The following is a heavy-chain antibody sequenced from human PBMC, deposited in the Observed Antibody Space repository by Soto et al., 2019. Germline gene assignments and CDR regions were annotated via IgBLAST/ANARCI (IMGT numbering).Heavy chain of an antibody. D-gene: IGHD2-15*01. V-gene: IGHV3-33*01. CDR2: IWYDGSNK. J-gene: IGHJ4*02. CDR1: GFTFSSYG. CDR3: ARPYCSGGSCYPSYFDY. Sequence: GGSLRLSCAASGFTFSSYGMHWVRQAPGKGLEWVAVIWYDGSNKYYADSVKGRFTISRDNSKNTLYLQMNSLRAEDTAVYYCARPYCSGGSCYPSYFDYWGQGTLVTVSS.